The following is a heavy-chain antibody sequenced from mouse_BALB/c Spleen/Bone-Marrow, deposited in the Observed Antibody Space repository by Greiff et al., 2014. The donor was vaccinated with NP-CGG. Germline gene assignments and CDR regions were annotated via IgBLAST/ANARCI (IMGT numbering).Heavy chain of an antibody. CDR1: GYTFTSYN. V-gene: IGHV1-12*01. J-gene: IGHJ1*01. Sequence: QVQLKQSGAELVKPGAPVKMSCKASGYTFTSYNMHWVKQTPGQGLEWIGAIYPGNGDTSYNQKFKGRATLTADKSSSTAYMQLSSLTSGDSAVYYCARGRGNYGGYFDVWGAGTTVTVSS. D-gene: IGHD2-1*01. CDR2: IYPGNGDT. CDR3: ARGRGNYGGYFDV.